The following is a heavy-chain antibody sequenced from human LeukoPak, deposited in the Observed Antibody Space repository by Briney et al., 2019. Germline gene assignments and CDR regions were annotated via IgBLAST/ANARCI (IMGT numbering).Heavy chain of an antibody. V-gene: IGHV4-39*01. CDR2: IYYSGST. D-gene: IGHD1-26*01. Sequence: SETLSLTCTVSGGSISSSSYYWGWIRQPPGKGLEWIGSIYYSGSTYYNPSLKSRVTISVDTSKNQFSLKLSSVTAADTAVYYCASLFVGATPAAIDYWGQGTLVTVSS. CDR1: GGSISSSSYY. CDR3: ASLFVGATPAAIDY. J-gene: IGHJ4*02.